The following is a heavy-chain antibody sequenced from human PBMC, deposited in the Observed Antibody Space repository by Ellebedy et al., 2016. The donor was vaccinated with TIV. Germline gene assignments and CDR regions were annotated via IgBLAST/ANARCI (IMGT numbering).Heavy chain of an antibody. D-gene: IGHD2-15*01. Sequence: GESLKISCQASGYIFASYWIAWVRQMPGKGLEWMGIIYPSDSDTRYSQSFEGPVTISADKSKNTAYLQWSSLRASDSAMYYCPRQKYCRDITCFDDYEAFDFWGQGTMVTVSS. CDR3: PRQKYCRDITCFDDYEAFDF. V-gene: IGHV5-51*01. CDR2: IYPSDSDT. J-gene: IGHJ3*01. CDR1: GYIFASYW.